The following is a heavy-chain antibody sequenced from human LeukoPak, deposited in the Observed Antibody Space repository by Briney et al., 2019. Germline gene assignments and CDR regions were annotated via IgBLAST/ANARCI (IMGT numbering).Heavy chain of an antibody. V-gene: IGHV1-18*01. CDR1: GYTFTSYG. Sequence: GASVKVSCKASGYTFTSYGISWVRQARGQGLEWMGWISAYNGNTNYAQRLQGRVTMTTDTSTSTAYMELRSLRSDDTAVYYCARAGAYYDILTGFADIDYWGQGTLVTVSS. CDR2: ISAYNGNT. D-gene: IGHD3-9*01. J-gene: IGHJ4*02. CDR3: ARAGAYYDILTGFADIDY.